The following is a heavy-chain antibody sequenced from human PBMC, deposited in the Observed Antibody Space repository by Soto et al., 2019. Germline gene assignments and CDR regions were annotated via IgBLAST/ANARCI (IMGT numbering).Heavy chain of an antibody. V-gene: IGHV3-74*01. D-gene: IGHD1-1*01. Sequence: VGSRLSCAASGFTFSMYWMHWVRQVPGKGPEWVSRINDDGISTNYADSVKGRFTISSDNAKNTLYLQMNALRVEDTSVYYCTRGPRPTSTVKVAFWGQGTLVTVPQ. CDR1: GFTFSMYW. J-gene: IGHJ4*02. CDR2: INDDGIST. CDR3: TRGPRPTSTVKVAF.